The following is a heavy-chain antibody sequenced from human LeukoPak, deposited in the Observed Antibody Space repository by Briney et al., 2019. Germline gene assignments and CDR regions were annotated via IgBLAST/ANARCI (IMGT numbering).Heavy chain of an antibody. D-gene: IGHD2-2*01. J-gene: IGHJ4*02. Sequence: GGSLRLSCAASGFTFSDYYMSWIRQAPGKGLEWVSYISSSGSTIYYADSVKGRFTISRDNAKNSLYLQMNSLRAEDTAVYYCARDYQLVEEDATFDYWGQGTLVTVSS. CDR1: GFTFSDYY. V-gene: IGHV3-11*04. CDR3: ARDYQLVEEDATFDY. CDR2: ISSSGSTI.